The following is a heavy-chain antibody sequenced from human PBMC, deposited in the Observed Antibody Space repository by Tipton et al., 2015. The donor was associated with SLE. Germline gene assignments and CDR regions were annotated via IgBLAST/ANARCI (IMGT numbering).Heavy chain of an antibody. CDR3: ARDPDYYDPGDY. CDR1: GFTFDDYA. D-gene: IGHD3-22*01. J-gene: IGHJ4*02. V-gene: IGHV3-9*01. CDR2: ISWNSGSI. Sequence: SLRLSCAASGFTFDDYAMHWVRQAPGKGLEWVSGISWNSGSIGYADSVKGRFTISRDNAKNSLYLQMNSLRAEDTAVYYCARDPDYYDPGDYWGQGTLVTVSS.